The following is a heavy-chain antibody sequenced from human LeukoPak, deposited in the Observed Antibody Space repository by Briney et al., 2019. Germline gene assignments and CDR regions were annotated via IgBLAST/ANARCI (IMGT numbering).Heavy chain of an antibody. D-gene: IGHD7-27*01. V-gene: IGHV4-59*01. J-gene: IGHJ4*02. Sequence: SETLSLTCTISGDSINNYYWNWIRQPPGKGLEWIGYISYRGTTSYNLSLMSRVTISIDTSKNQFSLKLSSVTAADTAVYYCAGDKLGADYWGQGTLVTVSS. CDR1: GDSINNYY. CDR3: AGDKLGADY. CDR2: ISYRGTT.